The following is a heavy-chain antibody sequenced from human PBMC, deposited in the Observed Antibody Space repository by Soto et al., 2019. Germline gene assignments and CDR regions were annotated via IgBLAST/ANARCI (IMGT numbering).Heavy chain of an antibody. CDR3: ARGDSNSCSDY. CDR1: GFTFRSYA. V-gene: IGHV3-30*01. D-gene: IGHD6-13*01. Sequence: QVQLVESGGGVVQPGRSLRLSCAASGFTFRSYAMDWVRQAPGQGLEWVAVISYDGTNKYYADSVKGRFTISRDNSKNTLSLQMNSLGAEDTAVYYCARGDSNSCSDYWGQGTLVTVSS. CDR2: ISYDGTNK. J-gene: IGHJ4*02.